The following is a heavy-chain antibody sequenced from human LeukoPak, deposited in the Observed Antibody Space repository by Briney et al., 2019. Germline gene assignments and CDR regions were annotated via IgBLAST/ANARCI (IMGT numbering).Heavy chain of an antibody. CDR3: AKGDSGVYWFDP. Sequence: PGRSLRLSCAASGFTFSSYAINWVRQAPGKGLEWVSAISGSGGSTYYADSVKGRFTISRDNSKNTLYLQMNSLRVEDTAVYYCAKGDSGVYWFDPWGQGTLVTVSS. J-gene: IGHJ5*02. V-gene: IGHV3-23*01. D-gene: IGHD2-15*01. CDR2: ISGSGGST. CDR1: GFTFSSYA.